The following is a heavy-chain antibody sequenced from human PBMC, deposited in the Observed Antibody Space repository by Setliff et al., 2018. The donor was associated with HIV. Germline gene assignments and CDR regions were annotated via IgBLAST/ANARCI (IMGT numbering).Heavy chain of an antibody. CDR1: GGSISSYC. D-gene: IGHD6-6*01. J-gene: IGHJ4*02. CDR2: IYYSGTT. V-gene: IGHV4-59*08. Sequence: SETLSLTCTVSGGSISSYCWSWIRQPPGKGLEWIGYIYYSGTTNYNPSLKSRVTISVDTSKNQFSLKLSSATAVDTAVYYCARHVGYSSSSLDYWGQGTLVTVSS. CDR3: ARHVGYSSSSLDY.